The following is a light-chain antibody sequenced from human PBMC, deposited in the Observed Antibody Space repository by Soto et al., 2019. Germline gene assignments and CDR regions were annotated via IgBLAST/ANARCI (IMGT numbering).Light chain of an antibody. CDR3: QHYNDYSRV. J-gene: IGKJ1*01. Sequence: DIQMTQSPSTLSASIGDRVTITCRASQSVDSWLAWYQQQPGKAPKLLIYKASSLQTGVPSRFSGSGSGTEFTLTISGLQPDDFATYYCQHYNDYSRVFGQGTKVEIK. CDR2: KAS. V-gene: IGKV1-5*03. CDR1: QSVDSW.